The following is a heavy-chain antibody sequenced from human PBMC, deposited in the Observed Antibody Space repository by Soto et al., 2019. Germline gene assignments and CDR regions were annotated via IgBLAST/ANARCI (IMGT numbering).Heavy chain of an antibody. Sequence: KTSETLSLTCTVSGGSISSGGYYWSWIRQHPGKGLEWIGYIYYSGSTYYNPSLKSRVTISVDTSKNQFSLKLSSVTAADTAVYYCAREEDSSSTADYYYGMDVWGQGTTVTVSS. V-gene: IGHV4-31*03. CDR3: AREEDSSSTADYYYGMDV. CDR1: GGSISSGGYY. D-gene: IGHD6-13*01. CDR2: IYYSGST. J-gene: IGHJ6*02.